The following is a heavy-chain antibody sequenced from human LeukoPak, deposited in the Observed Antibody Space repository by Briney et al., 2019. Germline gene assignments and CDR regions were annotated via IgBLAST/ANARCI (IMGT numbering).Heavy chain of an antibody. J-gene: IGHJ5*02. D-gene: IGHD6-13*01. CDR2: IYYSGST. CDR1: GGSISSYY. CDR3: ARGQIAAAVGHNWFDP. V-gene: IGHV4-59*12. Sequence: SETLSLTCTVSGGSISSYYWSWIRQPPGKGLEWIGYIYYSGSTNYNPSLKSRVTISVDTSKNQFSLKLSSVTAADTAVYYCARGQIAAAVGHNWFDPWGQGTLVTVS.